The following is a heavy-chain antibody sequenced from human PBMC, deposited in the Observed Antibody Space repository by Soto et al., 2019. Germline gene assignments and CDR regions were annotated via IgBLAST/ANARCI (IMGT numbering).Heavy chain of an antibody. J-gene: IGHJ1*01. D-gene: IGHD1-26*01. CDR1: GFTFSSYG. CDR2: ISFDGTNK. CDR3: ASRLPHGTYRAPYFQH. Sequence: GGYLRLSCAASGFTFSSYGMHWVRQSPGKGLEWVTFISFDGTNKYYADSVKGRFTISRDNSKNTLYLQMNSLRAEDTAVYYCASRLPHGTYRAPYFQHWGQGTLVTGSS. V-gene: IGHV3-30*03.